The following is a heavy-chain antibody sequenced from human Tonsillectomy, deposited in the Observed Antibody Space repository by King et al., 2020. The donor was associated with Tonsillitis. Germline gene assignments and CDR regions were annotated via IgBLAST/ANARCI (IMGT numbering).Heavy chain of an antibody. Sequence: VQLVESGGGLVQPGGSLRISCADSGFTFSDYEMNWVRQAPGKGLEWVSCISSSGYTTHYAASVKGRFTISRVNAKNSVFLQMNKLRREYTAVYYFASDTTRRFDYWGQGTLVTVSS. CDR2: ISSSGYTT. CDR1: GFTFSDYE. D-gene: IGHD2/OR15-2a*01. CDR3: ASDTTRRFDY. J-gene: IGHJ4*02. V-gene: IGHV3-48*03.